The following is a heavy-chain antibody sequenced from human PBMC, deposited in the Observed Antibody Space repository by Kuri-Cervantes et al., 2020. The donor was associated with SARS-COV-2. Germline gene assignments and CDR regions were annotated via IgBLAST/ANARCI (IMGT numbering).Heavy chain of an antibody. CDR2: INSDGSST. J-gene: IGHJ3*02. V-gene: IGHV3-74*01. Sequence: GGSLRVCCAASGFTFSSYSMHWVRQAPGKGLVWVSRINSDGSSTSYADSVKGRFTISRDNAKNTLYLQMNSLRAEGTAVYYCARDPDSSGWYAGDPFDIWGQGTMVTVSS. CDR1: GFTFSSYS. CDR3: ARDPDSSGWYAGDPFDI. D-gene: IGHD6-19*01.